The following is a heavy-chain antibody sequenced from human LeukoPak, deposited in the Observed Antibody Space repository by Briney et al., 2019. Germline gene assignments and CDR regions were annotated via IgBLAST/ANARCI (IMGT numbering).Heavy chain of an antibody. V-gene: IGHV4-39*07. J-gene: IGHJ4*02. D-gene: IGHD3-3*01. CDR1: SGSISTSNYY. CDR2: IFYSGST. CDR3: ARDLGDYWSGFRSYFFDY. Sequence: SETLSLTCTVSSGSISTSNYYWGWVRQPPGKALEWIGNIFYSGSTYYSPSLKSRVTISLDTSRNQFSLKLSSVTAADTAVYYCARDLGDYWSGFRSYFFDYWGQGTLVTVSP.